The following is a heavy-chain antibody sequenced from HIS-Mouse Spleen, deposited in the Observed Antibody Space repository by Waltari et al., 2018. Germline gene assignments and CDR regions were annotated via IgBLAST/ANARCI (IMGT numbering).Heavy chain of an antibody. J-gene: IGHJ5*02. D-gene: IGHD6-13*01. CDR1: GFPLRTAA. Sequence: QVKLGESGGGLVQPGWPLGLCCDASGFPLRTAAMQRVRRAPGKGLECVAVISYGGSNKYYADSVKGRFTISRDNSKNTLYLQMNSLRAEDTAVYYCAKEYSSSHNWFDPWGQGTLVTVSS. V-gene: IGHV3-30*18. CDR2: ISYGGSNK. CDR3: AKEYSSSHNWFDP.